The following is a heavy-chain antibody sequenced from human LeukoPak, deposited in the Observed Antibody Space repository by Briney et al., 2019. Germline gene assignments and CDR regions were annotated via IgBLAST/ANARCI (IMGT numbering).Heavy chain of an antibody. Sequence: PSETLSLTCAVYGGSFSDYYWSWIRQPPGKGLEWIGEINHSGSTNYNPSLKSRVTISVETSKNQFSLKLASVTAADTAVYYCARLPVSGWFDPWGQGNLVIVSS. CDR3: ARLPVSGWFDP. V-gene: IGHV4-34*01. CDR2: INHSGST. J-gene: IGHJ5*02. CDR1: GGSFSDYY.